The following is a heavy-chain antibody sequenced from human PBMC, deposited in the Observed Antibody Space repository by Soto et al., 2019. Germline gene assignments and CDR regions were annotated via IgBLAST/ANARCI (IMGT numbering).Heavy chain of an antibody. Sequence: EVQLLESGGGLVQPGGSLRLSCAASGFTFNNYAMSWVRQAPGKGLEWVSSISGSAGNTYYADSVKGRFTSSRDNSKNTLFLQMNSLRAEDTAVYYCAKSLPSQDNSGWHVWYWYFDLWGRGTLVTVSS. CDR2: ISGSAGNT. CDR3: AKSLPSQDNSGWHVWYWYFDL. CDR1: GFTFNNYA. J-gene: IGHJ2*01. D-gene: IGHD6-19*01. V-gene: IGHV3-23*01.